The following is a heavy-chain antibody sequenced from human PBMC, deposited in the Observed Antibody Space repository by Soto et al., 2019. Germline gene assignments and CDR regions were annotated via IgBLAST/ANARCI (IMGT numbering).Heavy chain of an antibody. V-gene: IGHV4-31*03. CDR2: MHYSGSA. J-gene: IGHJ5*01. CDR1: GGSTSSGAYY. Sequence: QVQLQESGPGLVKPSQTLSLTCTVSGGSTSSGAYYWGWIRQHSGKGLEWIGYMHYSGSAYYHPSLKSRVTISVDTSMNQFSLKLSSVTAADTAMYYCARYFFDSSGYSNWFDSWGQGTLVTVSS. D-gene: IGHD3-22*01. CDR3: ARYFFDSSGYSNWFDS.